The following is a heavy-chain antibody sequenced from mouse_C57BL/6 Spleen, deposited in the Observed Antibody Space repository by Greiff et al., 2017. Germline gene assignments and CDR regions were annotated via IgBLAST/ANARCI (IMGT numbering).Heavy chain of an antibody. Sequence: QVQLQQPGAELVKPGASVKLSCKASGYTFTSYWMHWVKQRPGRGLEWIGRIDPNSGGTKYNEKFKSKATLTVDKPSSTAYMQLSSLTSEDSAVYYCARGVTTVVATGYFDYWGQGTTLTVSS. CDR2: IDPNSGGT. D-gene: IGHD1-1*01. J-gene: IGHJ2*01. CDR3: ARGVTTVVATGYFDY. V-gene: IGHV1-72*01. CDR1: GYTFTSYW.